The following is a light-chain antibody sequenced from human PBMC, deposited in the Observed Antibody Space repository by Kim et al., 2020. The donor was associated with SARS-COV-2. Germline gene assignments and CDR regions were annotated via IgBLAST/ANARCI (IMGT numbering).Light chain of an antibody. Sequence: EIVLTQSPATLSLSPGERATLSCRASQSVSSSLAWYRQKPGQVPRLLIYHVSNRATGIPARFSGSGSGTDFTLTISSLEPEDFAVYYCHQRMNWPLTFGGGTQVDI. CDR2: HVS. J-gene: IGKJ4*01. CDR3: HQRMNWPLT. CDR1: QSVSSS. V-gene: IGKV3-11*01.